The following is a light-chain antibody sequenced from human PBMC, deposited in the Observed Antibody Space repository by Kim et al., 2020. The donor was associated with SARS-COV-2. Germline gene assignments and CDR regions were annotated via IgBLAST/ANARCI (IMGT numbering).Light chain of an antibody. J-gene: IGKJ4*01. CDR3: QQFGSSPLLT. Sequence: PGETASLSSRASQNFGSVYFMWYQKTPGQPPRLLFHSASTRATGVPDRFSGSGSGTDFTLTISRLAPEDFAVYYCQQFGSSPLLTFGGGTRVEI. CDR1: QNFGSVY. CDR2: SAS. V-gene: IGKV3-20*01.